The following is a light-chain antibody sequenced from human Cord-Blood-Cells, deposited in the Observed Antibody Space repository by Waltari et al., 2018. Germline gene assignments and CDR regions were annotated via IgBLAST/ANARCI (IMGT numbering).Light chain of an antibody. Sequence: EIVLTQSPGTLSLSPGERATLSCRASQSVSSSYLAWYQQKPGQAPRRLIYGASSRATGIPDRVSGSVSGTDFSLTISRLETEDFAVYYCQQYGSSTGTFGQGTKVEIK. V-gene: IGKV3-20*01. CDR2: GAS. CDR1: QSVSSSY. J-gene: IGKJ1*01. CDR3: QQYGSSTGT.